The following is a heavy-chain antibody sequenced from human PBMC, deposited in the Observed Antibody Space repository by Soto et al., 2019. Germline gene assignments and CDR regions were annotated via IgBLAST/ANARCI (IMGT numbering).Heavy chain of an antibody. CDR3: ARVVPGAEAWFGP. J-gene: IGHJ5*02. Sequence: ASMKVSCKTSGYTFSNYGITWVRQAPGQPLEWLGWISLYSDGTNYAQKFQGRVSMTTDTSTTTAYMELRSLRSDGTAVYYCARVVPGAEAWFGPWGQGTLVTVSS. CDR1: GYTFSNYG. CDR2: ISLYSDGT. V-gene: IGHV1-18*01. D-gene: IGHD2-2*01.